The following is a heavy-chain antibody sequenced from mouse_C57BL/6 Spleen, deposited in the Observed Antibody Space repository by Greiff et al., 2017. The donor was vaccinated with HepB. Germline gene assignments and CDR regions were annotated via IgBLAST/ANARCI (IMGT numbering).Heavy chain of an antibody. Sequence: VKLQESGPELVRPGVSVKISCKGSGYTFTDYAMHWVKQSHAKSLEWIGVISTYYGDATYNQKFKDKATMTVDKSSSTAYMALARLTSEDSAVYYCAREEGGSSGYVHYYYAMDYWGQGTSVTVSS. D-gene: IGHD3-2*02. CDR1: GYTFTDYA. CDR3: AREEGGSSGYVHYYYAMDY. J-gene: IGHJ4*01. CDR2: ISTYYGDA. V-gene: IGHV1-67*01.